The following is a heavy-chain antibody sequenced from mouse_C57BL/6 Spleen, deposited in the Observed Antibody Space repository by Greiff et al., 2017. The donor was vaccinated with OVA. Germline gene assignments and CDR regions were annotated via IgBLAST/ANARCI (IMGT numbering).Heavy chain of an antibody. CDR1: GFNIKDYY. V-gene: IGHV14-2*01. D-gene: IGHD2-4*01. Sequence: VQLQQSGAELVKPGASVKLSCTASGFNIKDYYMHWVKQRTEQGLEWIGRIDPEDGDTKYAPKFQGKATITADTSSNTAYLQLSSLTSEDTAVYYCASEGIYYDYAGLDYWGQGTTLTVSS. CDR2: IDPEDGDT. J-gene: IGHJ2*01. CDR3: ASEGIYYDYAGLDY.